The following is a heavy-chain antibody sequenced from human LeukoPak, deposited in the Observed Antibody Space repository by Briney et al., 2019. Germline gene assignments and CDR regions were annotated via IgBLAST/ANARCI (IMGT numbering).Heavy chain of an antibody. CDR3: SRGRKYPNYYDSSGYYPH. Sequence: PSEALSLTCAVYGGSFSGYYWSWIRQPPGKGLEWIGEINHSGSTNYNPSLKSRVTISVDTSKNQFSLKLSSVTAADTAVYYCSRGRKYPNYYDSSGYYPHWGQGTLVTVSS. CDR1: GGSFSGYY. CDR2: INHSGST. D-gene: IGHD3-22*01. V-gene: IGHV4-34*01. J-gene: IGHJ4*02.